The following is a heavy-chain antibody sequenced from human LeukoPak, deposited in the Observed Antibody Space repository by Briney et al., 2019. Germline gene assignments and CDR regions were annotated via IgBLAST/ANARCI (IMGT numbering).Heavy chain of an antibody. CDR2: ISSSSSYI. D-gene: IGHD1-26*01. Sequence: GGSLRLSCAASGSTFSSYSMNWVRQAPGKGLEWVSSISSSSSYIYYADSVKGRFTISRDNAKNSLYLQMNSLRAEDTAVYYCARLSGSYSQRYFDYWGQGTLVTVSS. CDR3: ARLSGSYSQRYFDY. J-gene: IGHJ4*02. CDR1: GSTFSSYS. V-gene: IGHV3-21*01.